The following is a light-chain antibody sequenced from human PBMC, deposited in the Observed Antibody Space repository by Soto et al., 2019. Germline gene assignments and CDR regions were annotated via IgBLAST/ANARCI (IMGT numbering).Light chain of an antibody. J-gene: IGLJ2*01. Sequence: QSVLTQPPSVSGAPGQRVTVSCTGSSSNIGAGYDVHWYQQLPGTAPRLLIYGNINRPSGVPDRFSGSKSGTSASLAITGLQAEDEGDYYCQSYDSGLGVFVVFGAWTKVTVL. V-gene: IGLV1-40*01. CDR1: SSNIGAGYD. CDR2: GNI. CDR3: QSYDSGLGVFVV.